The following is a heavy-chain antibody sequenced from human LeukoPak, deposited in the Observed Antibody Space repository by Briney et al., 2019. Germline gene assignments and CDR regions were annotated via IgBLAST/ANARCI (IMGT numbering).Heavy chain of an antibody. CDR1: GYILTELS. V-gene: IGHV1-24*01. J-gene: IGHJ3*02. D-gene: IGHD1-1*01. CDR2: FDPEEGET. Sequence: RASVKVSCKVSGYILTELSMHWVRQAPGKGLEWVGGFDPEEGETIYAQKFQGRVTMTEDTSTDTAYTELSSLRSEDTAVYYCATDRERYRFDAFDIWGQGTMVIVSS. CDR3: ATDRERYRFDAFDI.